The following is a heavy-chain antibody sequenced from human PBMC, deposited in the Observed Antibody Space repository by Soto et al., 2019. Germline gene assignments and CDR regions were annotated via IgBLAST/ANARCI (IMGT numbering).Heavy chain of an antibody. Sequence: QGQLVQSGAEVKKPGASVKVSCKASGYTFTMYGITWVRQAPGQGLEWMGWSSAYNGKTDYAEKFQGRVAMTTDSSTTTAYMELRSIRSDDTAVYYCARLHRYGDHPPDYWGQGTPVIVSS. J-gene: IGHJ4*02. CDR1: GYTFTMYG. V-gene: IGHV1-18*01. CDR2: SSAYNGKT. CDR3: ARLHRYGDHPPDY. D-gene: IGHD4-17*01.